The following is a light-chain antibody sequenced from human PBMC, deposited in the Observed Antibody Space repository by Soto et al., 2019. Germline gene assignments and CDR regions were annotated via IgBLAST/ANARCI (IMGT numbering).Light chain of an antibody. J-gene: IGLJ2*01. CDR2: NVN. Sequence: QSALIQPPSVSGSPGQSVTISCTGTSSDVGSYDYVSWYQQHPGTVPKPMIYNVNTQPSGVPDRFSASKSGNTASMTISGLQAEDEENDSTCSYRSNVSIYVFG. CDR3: CSYRSNVSIYV. CDR1: SSDVGSYDY. V-gene: IGLV2-11*01.